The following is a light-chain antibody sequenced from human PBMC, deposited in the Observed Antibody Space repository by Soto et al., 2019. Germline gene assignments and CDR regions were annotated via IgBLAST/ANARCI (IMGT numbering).Light chain of an antibody. CDR3: SSYSSSGTLV. J-gene: IGLJ2*01. CDR1: SSDVGYYNY. Sequence: QSALTQPASVSGSPRQSITISCTGTSSDVGYYNYVSWYQQHPGKAPKLMIYDVSNRPSGVSNRFSGSKSGNTASLTISGLQAEDEADYYCSSYSSSGTLVFGGGTKVTVL. V-gene: IGLV2-14*03. CDR2: DVS.